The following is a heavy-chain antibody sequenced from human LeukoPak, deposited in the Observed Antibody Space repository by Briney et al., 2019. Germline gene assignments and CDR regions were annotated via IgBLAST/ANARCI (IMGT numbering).Heavy chain of an antibody. Sequence: SETLSLTCRDYGGSFSGYYWSWIRQPPGKGLEWIGEINHSGNIKYNPSLKRRVIMSLDTSKNHFSLKLSSVTAADTGVYYCAKYRYGYMGMDSWGQGTQVTVSS. CDR3: AKYRYGYMGMDS. CDR2: INHSGNI. D-gene: IGHD5-18*01. J-gene: IGHJ4*02. CDR1: GGSFSGYY. V-gene: IGHV4-34*01.